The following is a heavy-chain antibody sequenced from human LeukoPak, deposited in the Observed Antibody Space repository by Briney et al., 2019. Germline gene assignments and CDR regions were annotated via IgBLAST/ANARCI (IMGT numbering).Heavy chain of an antibody. Sequence: ASEKVSCKASGYTFTSYDINWVRQAPGQGLEWMGWMNPNSGNKGYAQKFQGRVTMTRNTSISTAYMELSSLRSEDTAVYYCARGGAYCVGDCYYPYYYYYGMDVWGQGTTVTVSS. CDR1: GYTFTSYD. J-gene: IGHJ6*02. CDR2: MNPNSGNK. CDR3: ARGGAYCVGDCYYPYYYYYGMDV. V-gene: IGHV1-8*01. D-gene: IGHD2-21*02.